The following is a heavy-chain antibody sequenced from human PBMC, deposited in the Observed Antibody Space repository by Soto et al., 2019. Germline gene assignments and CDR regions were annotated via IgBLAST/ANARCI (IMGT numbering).Heavy chain of an antibody. CDR3: ARGAPYSSGWYLDY. D-gene: IGHD6-19*01. CDR2: INSDGSST. Sequence: PGGSLRLSCAASGFTFSSYWMHWVRQAPGKGPVWVSRINSDGSSTSYADSVKGRFTISRDNAKNTLYLQMNSLRAEDTAVYYCARGAPYSSGWYLDYWGQGTLVTVSS. V-gene: IGHV3-74*01. J-gene: IGHJ4*02. CDR1: GFTFSSYW.